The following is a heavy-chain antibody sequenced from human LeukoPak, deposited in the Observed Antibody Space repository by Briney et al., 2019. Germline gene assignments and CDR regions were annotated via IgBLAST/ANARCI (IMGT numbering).Heavy chain of an antibody. CDR3: AKGAVGYYFDY. CDR2: ISGSGGST. Sequence: GGSLRLSCAASGFTLSSYAMSWVRQAPGKGLEGVSAISGSGGSTYYADSVKGRFTISRDNSKNTLYLQINSLRAEDTAVYYCAKGAVGYYFDYWGQGTLVTVSS. V-gene: IGHV3-23*01. D-gene: IGHD1-26*01. J-gene: IGHJ4*02. CDR1: GFTLSSYA.